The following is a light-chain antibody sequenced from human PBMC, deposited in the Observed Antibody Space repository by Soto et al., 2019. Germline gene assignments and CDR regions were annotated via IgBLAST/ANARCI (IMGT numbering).Light chain of an antibody. Sequence: DIQMTQSPSILSASVGDRVTITCRASQTISNWLAWYQQKPGKAPKLLIYDASILESGVPSRFSGSGSGTEFTLTISSLQPDDFAAYYCQHYNSYSSTFGQGTKVEIK. V-gene: IGKV1-5*01. CDR3: QHYNSYSST. J-gene: IGKJ1*01. CDR1: QTISNW. CDR2: DAS.